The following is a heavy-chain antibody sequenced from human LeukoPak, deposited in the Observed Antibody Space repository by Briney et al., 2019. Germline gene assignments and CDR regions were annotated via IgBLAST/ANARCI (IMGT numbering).Heavy chain of an antibody. Sequence: GGSLRLSCAASGFAITDHHMDWVRQAPGKGLEWVAVISYDGSNKYYADSVKGRFTISRDNSKNTLYLQMNSLRAEDTAVYYCARDSYGSGSYRFDYWGQGTLVTVSS. D-gene: IGHD3-10*01. CDR2: ISYDGSNK. J-gene: IGHJ4*02. CDR1: GFAITDHH. CDR3: ARDSYGSGSYRFDY. V-gene: IGHV3-30*03.